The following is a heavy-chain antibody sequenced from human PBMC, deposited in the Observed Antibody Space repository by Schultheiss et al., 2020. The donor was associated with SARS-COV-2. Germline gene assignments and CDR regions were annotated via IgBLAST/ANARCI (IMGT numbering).Heavy chain of an antibody. Sequence: GESLKISCAASGFTVSSNYMSWVRQAPGKGLEWVSVIYSGGSTYYADSVKGRFTISRDNSKNTLYLQMNSLRAEDTAVYYCARDLDVRGAFDIWGQGTMVTVSS. D-gene: IGHD1-1*01. CDR1: GFTVSSNY. V-gene: IGHV3-53*01. CDR2: IYSGGST. J-gene: IGHJ3*02. CDR3: ARDLDVRGAFDI.